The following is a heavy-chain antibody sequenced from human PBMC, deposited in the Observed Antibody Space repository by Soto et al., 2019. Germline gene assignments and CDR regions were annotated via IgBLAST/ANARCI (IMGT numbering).Heavy chain of an antibody. J-gene: IGHJ6*02. Sequence: QVQLVQSGAEVKKPGASVKVSCKTSGYTFTSYGLSWVRQAPGQGLEWMGWINGYTGNTNYAPKFQGRVTMTTDPSTNTAYLDLWTLISDDTAVYYCARSWVTGKGGMDVWGQGTTVTVSS. CDR1: GYTFTSYG. D-gene: IGHD3-16*01. CDR3: ARSWVTGKGGMDV. V-gene: IGHV1-18*01. CDR2: INGYTGNT.